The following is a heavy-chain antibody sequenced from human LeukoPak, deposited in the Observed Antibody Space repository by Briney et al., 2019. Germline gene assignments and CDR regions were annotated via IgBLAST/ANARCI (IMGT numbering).Heavy chain of an antibody. V-gene: IGHV1-69*04. CDR1: GGTFSSYA. D-gene: IGHD2-15*01. J-gene: IGHJ4*02. CDR2: IIPILGIA. Sequence: GASVKVSCKASGGTFSSYAISWVRQAPGQGLEWMGRIIPILGIANYAQKFQGRVTITADKSTSTAYMELSSLRSEDTAVYYCAIYGGNVRFDYWGQGTLVTVSS. CDR3: AIYGGNVRFDY.